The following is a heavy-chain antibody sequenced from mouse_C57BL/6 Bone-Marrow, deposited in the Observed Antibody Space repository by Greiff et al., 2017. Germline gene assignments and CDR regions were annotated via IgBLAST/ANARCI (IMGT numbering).Heavy chain of an antibody. CDR2: IDPENGDT. CDR3: TKTYDSKAWFAY. V-gene: IGHV14-4*01. J-gene: IGHJ3*01. Sequence: EVQLQQSGAELVRPGASVKLSCTASGFNIKDDYMHWVKQRPEQGLEWIGWIDPENGDTEYASKFQGKATITADTSSNTAYLQLSSLTSEDTAVYYCTKTYDSKAWFAYWGQGTLVTVSA. D-gene: IGHD2-5*01. CDR1: GFNIKDDY.